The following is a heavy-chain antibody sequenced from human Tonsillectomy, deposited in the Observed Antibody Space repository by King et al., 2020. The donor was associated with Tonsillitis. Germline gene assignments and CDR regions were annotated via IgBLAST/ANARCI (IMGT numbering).Heavy chain of an antibody. CDR1: GFTFRSYS. D-gene: IGHD3-9*01. CDR2: ISSSSSYK. CDR3: AREAFGYDILTGFYGMDV. J-gene: IGHJ6*02. Sequence: VQLVESGGGLVKTGGSLRLSCAASGFTFRSYSMTWVRQAPGKGLEWVSSISSSSSYKYYADSMKGRFTISRDNANNSLYLQMNSLRAEDTAVYYCAREAFGYDILTGFYGMDVWGQGTTVTVSS. V-gene: IGHV3-21*01.